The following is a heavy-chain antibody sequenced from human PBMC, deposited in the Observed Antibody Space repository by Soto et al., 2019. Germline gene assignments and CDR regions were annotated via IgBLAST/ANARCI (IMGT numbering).Heavy chain of an antibody. Sequence: SGPTLVNPTQTLTLTCTFSGFSLSTSGMCVSWIRQPPGKALEWLARIDWDDDKYYSTSLKTRLTISKDTSKKQVVLTMTNMEPVVTATYFCVQIRCGGDCLTFYSSHAYYGLDVWGQGTTVTVSS. V-gene: IGHV2-70*12. CDR3: VQIRCGGDCLTFYSSHAYYGLDV. J-gene: IGHJ6*02. CDR1: GFSLSTSGMC. CDR2: IDWDDDK. D-gene: IGHD2-21*02.